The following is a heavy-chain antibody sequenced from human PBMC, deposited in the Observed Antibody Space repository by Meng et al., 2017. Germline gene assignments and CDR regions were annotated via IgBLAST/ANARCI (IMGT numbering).Heavy chain of an antibody. V-gene: IGHV3-21*01. Sequence: GESLKISCAASEFTFSSYSMNWVRQAPGKGLEWVSSISSSSSNIYYADSVKGRFTISRDNAKNSLYLQMNSLRAEDKAVYYCAKALVVGATKWNGFYYYYGMDVWGQGTTVTVSS. CDR2: ISSSSSNI. D-gene: IGHD1-26*01. CDR1: EFTFSSYS. CDR3: AKALVVGATKWNGFYYYYGMDV. J-gene: IGHJ6*02.